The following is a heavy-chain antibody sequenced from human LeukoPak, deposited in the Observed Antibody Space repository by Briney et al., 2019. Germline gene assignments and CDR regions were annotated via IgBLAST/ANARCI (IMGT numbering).Heavy chain of an antibody. D-gene: IGHD5-12*01. CDR3: AKDPRGYDDFDY. Sequence: GGSLRLSCAASGVTFSSYAMSWVRQAPGKGLEWVSAISGSGGSTYYADSVKGRFTISRDNSKNTLYLQRNSLRAEDTAVYYCAKDPRGYDDFDYWGQGTLVTVSS. V-gene: IGHV3-23*01. CDR1: GVTFSSYA. J-gene: IGHJ4*02. CDR2: ISGSGGST.